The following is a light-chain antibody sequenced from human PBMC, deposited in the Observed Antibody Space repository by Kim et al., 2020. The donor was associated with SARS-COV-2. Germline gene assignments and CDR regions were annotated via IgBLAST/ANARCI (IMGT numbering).Light chain of an antibody. CDR2: GAS. J-gene: IGKJ4*01. V-gene: IGKV3-15*01. CDR3: QQYNNWPPLT. Sequence: SPGERSPLSCRASQSVSSNLAWYQHRPGQAPRLLIYGASTRATGIPARFSGSGSGTEFTLTISSLQSEDFAVYFCQQYNNWPPLTFGGGTKVDIK. CDR1: QSVSSN.